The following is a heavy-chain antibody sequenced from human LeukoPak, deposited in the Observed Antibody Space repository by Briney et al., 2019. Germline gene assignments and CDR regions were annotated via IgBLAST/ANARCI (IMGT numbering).Heavy chain of an antibody. D-gene: IGHD4-11*01. Sequence: SETLSLTCAVYGGSFSGYYWSWIRQPPGKGLEWIGEINHSGSTNYNPSLKSRVTISVDTSKNQFSLKLSSVTAADTAVYYCARGIDDYSNYESKFNLYYFDYWGQGTLVTVSS. J-gene: IGHJ4*02. CDR1: GGSFSGYY. CDR3: ARGIDDYSNYESKFNLYYFDY. V-gene: IGHV4-34*01. CDR2: INHSGST.